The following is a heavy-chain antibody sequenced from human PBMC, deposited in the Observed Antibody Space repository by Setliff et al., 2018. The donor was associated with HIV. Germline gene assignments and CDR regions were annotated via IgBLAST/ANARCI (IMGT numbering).Heavy chain of an antibody. V-gene: IGHV3-7*01. D-gene: IGHD1-26*01. CDR1: GFTFSSYW. J-gene: IGHJ4*02. CDR3: ARDATRGGDFDF. CDR2: IKEDGSET. Sequence: GGSLRLSCAASGFTFSSYWMTWVRQAPGKGLEWVANIKEDGSETFYVDSVKGRFTMSRDNAKNSLFLELNSLKVEDTAVYYCARDATRGGDFDFWGQGTLVTVSS.